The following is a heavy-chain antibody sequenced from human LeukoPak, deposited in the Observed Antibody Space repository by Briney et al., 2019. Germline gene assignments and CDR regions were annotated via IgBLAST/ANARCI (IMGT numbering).Heavy chain of an antibody. CDR3: ARDRPFGA. V-gene: IGHV4-59*01. Sequence: SETLSLTCTVSGASISGYYWSWIRQPPGKGLEWIGYIDDSGSANYNPSLKSRVTISGDTSKSQFYLKLRFVTAADTAMYYCARDRPFGAWGQGTQVTVSS. J-gene: IGHJ5*02. D-gene: IGHD3-10*01. CDR2: IDDSGSA. CDR1: GASISGYY.